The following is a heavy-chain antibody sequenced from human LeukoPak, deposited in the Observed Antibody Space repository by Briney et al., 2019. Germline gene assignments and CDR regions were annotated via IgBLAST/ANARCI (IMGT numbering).Heavy chain of an antibody. CDR3: ARASDEIWFGELFAMSLLY. Sequence: GASVKVSCKASGYTFTGYYMHWVRQAPGQGLEWMGWINPNSGGTNYAQKFQGRVTMTRDTSISTAYMELSRLRSDDTAVYYCARASDEIWFGELFAMSLLYWGQGTLVTVSS. J-gene: IGHJ4*02. D-gene: IGHD3-10*01. V-gene: IGHV1-2*02. CDR2: INPNSGGT. CDR1: GYTFTGYY.